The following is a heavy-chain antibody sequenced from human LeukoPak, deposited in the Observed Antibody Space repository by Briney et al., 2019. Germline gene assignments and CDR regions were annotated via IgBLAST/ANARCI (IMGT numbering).Heavy chain of an antibody. Sequence: GASVKVSCKASGGTFSSYAISWVRQAPGQGLEWMGGIIPIFGTANYAQKFQGRVTITRNTSISTAYMELSSLRSEDTAVYYCARGPPGGYDFWSGYQYNWFDPWGQGTLVTVSS. CDR1: GGTFSSYA. CDR3: ARGPPGGYDFWSGYQYNWFDP. D-gene: IGHD3-3*01. CDR2: IIPIFGTA. V-gene: IGHV1-69*05. J-gene: IGHJ5*02.